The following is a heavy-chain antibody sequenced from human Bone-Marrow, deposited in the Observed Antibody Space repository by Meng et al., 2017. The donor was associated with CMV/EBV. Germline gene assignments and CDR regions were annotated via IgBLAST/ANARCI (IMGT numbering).Heavy chain of an antibody. CDR1: GFTFSNAW. J-gene: IGHJ3*02. V-gene: IGHV3-15*01. Sequence: GGSLRLSCAASGFTFSNAWMSWVRQAPGKGLEWVGRIKSKTDGGTTDYAAPVKGRFTISRDDSKNTLYLQMNSLRAEDTAVYYCARDDCSSTSCHDAFDIWGQGTMVTVSS. CDR2: IKSKTDGGTT. CDR3: ARDDCSSTSCHDAFDI. D-gene: IGHD2-2*01.